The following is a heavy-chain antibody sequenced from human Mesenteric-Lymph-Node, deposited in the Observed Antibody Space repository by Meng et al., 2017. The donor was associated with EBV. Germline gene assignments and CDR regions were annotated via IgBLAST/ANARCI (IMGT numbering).Heavy chain of an antibody. V-gene: IGHV4-4*02. CDR2: IYHSGGT. J-gene: IGHJ5*02. CDR1: GVSITSNNW. Sequence: QVQLQGSGPGLVKPSGTLSLTCTVFGVSITSNNWWTWVRQPPGKGLEWIGKIYHSGGTNYNPSLESRVTISVDKSTNQFSLRVSSVTAADTAVYYCARNVQSCSGSNCYHWFDPWGQGTLVTVSS. D-gene: IGHD2-2*01. CDR3: ARNVQSCSGSNCYHWFDP.